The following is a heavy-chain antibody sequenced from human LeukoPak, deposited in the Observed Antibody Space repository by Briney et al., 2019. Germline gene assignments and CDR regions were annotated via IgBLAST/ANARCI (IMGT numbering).Heavy chain of an antibody. V-gene: IGHV4-59*01. D-gene: IGHD2-21*02. CDR3: TRTQDVTAIDY. CDR2: IYSSGST. Sequence: SETLSLTCTVSGGSISSYYWSWIRQPPGKGLEWIGYIYSSGSTNYNPSLKSRVTMSVDTTKNQFSLKLSSVTAADTAVYYCTRTQDVTAIDYWGQGILVTVSS. J-gene: IGHJ4*02. CDR1: GGSISSYY.